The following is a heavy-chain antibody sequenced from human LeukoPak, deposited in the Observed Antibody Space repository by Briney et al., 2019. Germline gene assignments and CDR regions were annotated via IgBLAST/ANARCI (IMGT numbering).Heavy chain of an antibody. Sequence: GGSLRLSCAASGFTFSSYAMPWVRQAPGKGLEWVAVISYDGSNKYYADSVKGRFTISRDNSKNTLYLQMNSLRAEDTAVYYCARESSGDYFDYWGQGTLVTVSS. CDR3: ARESSGDYFDY. V-gene: IGHV3-30-3*01. CDR2: ISYDGSNK. CDR1: GFTFSSYA. J-gene: IGHJ4*02. D-gene: IGHD3-10*01.